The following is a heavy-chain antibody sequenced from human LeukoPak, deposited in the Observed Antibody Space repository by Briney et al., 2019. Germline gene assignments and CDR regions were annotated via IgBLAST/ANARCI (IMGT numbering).Heavy chain of an antibody. CDR2: INPSGGST. Sequence: ASVKVSCKASGYTFTNYYMHWVRQAPGQGLEWMGIINPSGGSTSYAQKFQGRVTMTRDTSTSTVYMELSSLRSEDTAVYYCARDSSGNHWYFDLWGRGTLVTVSS. D-gene: IGHD3-22*01. CDR1: GYTFTNYY. J-gene: IGHJ2*01. CDR3: ARDSSGNHWYFDL. V-gene: IGHV1-46*01.